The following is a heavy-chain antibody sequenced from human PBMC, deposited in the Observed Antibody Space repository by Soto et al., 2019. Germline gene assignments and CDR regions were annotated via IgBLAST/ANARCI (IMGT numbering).Heavy chain of an antibody. J-gene: IGHJ6*02. CDR3: AGDLWQPLIGGDYYYGMDV. V-gene: IGHV3-30-3*01. D-gene: IGHD6-13*01. Sequence: QVQLVESGGGVVQPGRSLRLSCAASGFTFSSYAMHWVRQAPGKGLEWVAVISYDGSNKYYADSVKGRFTISRDNSKNTLYLQMNSLRAEDTAVYYCAGDLWQPLIGGDYYYGMDVWGQGTTVTVSS. CDR2: ISYDGSNK. CDR1: GFTFSSYA.